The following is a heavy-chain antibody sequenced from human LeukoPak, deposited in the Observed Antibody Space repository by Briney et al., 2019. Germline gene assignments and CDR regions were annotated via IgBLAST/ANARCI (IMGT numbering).Heavy chain of an antibody. V-gene: IGHV4-39*07. CDR1: GGSISSSSYY. CDR2: IYYSGST. CDR3: ARERITPEYGDYVAFDY. Sequence: SETLSLTCTVSGGSISSSSYYWGWIRQPPGKGLEWIGSIYYSGSTYYNPSLKSRVTISVDTSKNQFSLKLSSVTAADTAVYYCARERITPEYGDYVAFDYWGQGTLVTVSS. D-gene: IGHD4-17*01. J-gene: IGHJ4*02.